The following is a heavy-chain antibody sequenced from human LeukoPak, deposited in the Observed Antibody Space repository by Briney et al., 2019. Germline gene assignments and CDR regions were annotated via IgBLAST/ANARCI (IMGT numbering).Heavy chain of an antibody. V-gene: IGHV1-2*02. CDR2: INPKSGDT. D-gene: IGHD3-22*01. J-gene: IGHJ3*02. CDR1: GYTFIDCY. CDR3: ASEYYYDRSCVNAFDI. Sequence: ASVKVSCKASGYTFIDCYIHWVRQAPGQGLEWMGWINPKSGDTKYAPKFQGRVTMTRDTSISTAYMDVSSLRYDDTAVYYCASEYYYDRSCVNAFDICGQGTMVTVS.